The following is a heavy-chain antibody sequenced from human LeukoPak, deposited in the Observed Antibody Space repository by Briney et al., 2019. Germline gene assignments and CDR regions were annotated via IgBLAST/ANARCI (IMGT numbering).Heavy chain of an antibody. Sequence: GGSLRLSCAASGFTFSSYAVSWVRQAPGKGLEWVSAISGSGGSTYYADSVKGRFTISRDNSKNTLYLQMNSLRAGDTAVYYCARAYSSSWYDFWGQGTLVTVSS. J-gene: IGHJ5*01. CDR2: ISGSGGST. CDR3: ARAYSSSWYDF. CDR1: GFTFSSYA. V-gene: IGHV3-23*01. D-gene: IGHD6-13*01.